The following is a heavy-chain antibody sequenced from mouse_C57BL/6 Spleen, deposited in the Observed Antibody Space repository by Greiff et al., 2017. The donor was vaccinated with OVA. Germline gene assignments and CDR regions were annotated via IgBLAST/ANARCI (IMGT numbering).Heavy chain of an antibody. V-gene: IGHV1-26*01. D-gene: IGHD2-2*01. CDR2: INPNNGGT. J-gene: IGHJ1*03. CDR1: GYTFTDYY. Sequence: VQLQQSGPELVKPGASVKISCKASGYTFTDYYMNWVKQSHGKSLEWIGDINPNNGGTSYNQKFKGKATLTVDKSSSTAYMELRSLTSEDSAVYYCARSRMVTTRWYFDVWGTGTTLTVSS. CDR3: ARSRMVTTRWYFDV.